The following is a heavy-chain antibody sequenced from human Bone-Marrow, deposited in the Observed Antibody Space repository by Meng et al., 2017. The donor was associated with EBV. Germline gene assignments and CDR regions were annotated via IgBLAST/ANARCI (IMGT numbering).Heavy chain of an antibody. Sequence: VHVVESGGAFVQPGWSLSLSCAYSGFTFSSYWMHWVRQAPGKGLVWVSRINEDGAVTTYADSVKGRFTISRDNAKNTLYLQMNGLRAEDTAIYYCSRDLVGSVDSWGQGTLVTVSS. CDR2: INEDGAVT. D-gene: IGHD2-8*02. V-gene: IGHV3-74*03. CDR3: SRDLVGSVDS. J-gene: IGHJ4*02. CDR1: GFTFSSYW.